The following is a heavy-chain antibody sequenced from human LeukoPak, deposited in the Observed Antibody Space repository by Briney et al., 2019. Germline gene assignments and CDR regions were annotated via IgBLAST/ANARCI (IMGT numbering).Heavy chain of an antibody. CDR3: ARPNYYDSSGPFYYFDY. Sequence: GESLKISCKGSGYSFTSYWIGWVRQMPGKGPEWMGIIYPGDSDTRYSPSFQGRVTISADKSISTAYLQWSSLKASDTAMYYCARPNYYDSSGPFYYFDYWGQGTLVTVSS. D-gene: IGHD3-22*01. CDR1: GYSFTSYW. J-gene: IGHJ4*02. V-gene: IGHV5-51*01. CDR2: IYPGDSDT.